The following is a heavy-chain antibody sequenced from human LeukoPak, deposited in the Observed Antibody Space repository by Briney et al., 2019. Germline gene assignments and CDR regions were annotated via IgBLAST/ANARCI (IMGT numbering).Heavy chain of an antibody. V-gene: IGHV1-2*02. Sequence: ASVKVSCKASGYTFTSYYIHWVRQVPGQGLESMGWINPSGGGTYYAQKFQGRVTMTRDTSISTAYMELSRLGSDDTAVYYCARDSTLRPFDYWGQGTLVTVSS. D-gene: IGHD3-16*01. CDR1: GYTFTSYY. J-gene: IGHJ4*02. CDR2: INPSGGGT. CDR3: ARDSTLRPFDY.